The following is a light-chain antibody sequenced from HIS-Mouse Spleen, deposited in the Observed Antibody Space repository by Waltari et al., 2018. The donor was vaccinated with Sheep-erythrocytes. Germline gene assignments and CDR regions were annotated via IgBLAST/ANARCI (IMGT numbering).Light chain of an antibody. CDR3: CSYAGSSTNVV. Sequence: QSALTQPASVSGSPGQSITISCTGTSSDVGRYTLVSWYQPHPGKAPKLMIYEGSKRPSGVSNRFSGSKSGNTASLTISGLQAEDEADYYCCSYAGSSTNVVFGGGTKLTVL. J-gene: IGLJ2*01. V-gene: IGLV2-23*01. CDR1: SSDVGRYTL. CDR2: EGS.